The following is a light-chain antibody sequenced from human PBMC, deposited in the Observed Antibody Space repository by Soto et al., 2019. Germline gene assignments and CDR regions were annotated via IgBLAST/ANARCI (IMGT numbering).Light chain of an antibody. CDR1: QSVSSN. CDR3: QQYWT. CDR2: VAS. J-gene: IGKJ1*01. Sequence: EIVMTQSPATLSVSPGERATLSCRASQSVSSNVAWYQQKPGQAPRLLIYVASTRATGIPARFSGSGSGTEFTLTSSSLQSADFAVDYCQQYWTFGQGTKVESK. V-gene: IGKV3-15*01.